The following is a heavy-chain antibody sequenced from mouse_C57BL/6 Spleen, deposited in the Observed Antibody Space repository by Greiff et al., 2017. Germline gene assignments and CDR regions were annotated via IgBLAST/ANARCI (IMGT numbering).Heavy chain of an antibody. CDR1: GYAFSSYW. Sequence: VQLQQSGAELVKPGASVKISCKASGYAFSSYWMNWVKQRPGKGLEWIGQIYPGDGDTNYNGKFKGQATLTADKSSSTAYMQLSSLTSEDSAVYFCARETTVVPYAMDYWGQGTSVTVSS. D-gene: IGHD1-1*01. V-gene: IGHV1-80*01. J-gene: IGHJ4*01. CDR3: ARETTVVPYAMDY. CDR2: IYPGDGDT.